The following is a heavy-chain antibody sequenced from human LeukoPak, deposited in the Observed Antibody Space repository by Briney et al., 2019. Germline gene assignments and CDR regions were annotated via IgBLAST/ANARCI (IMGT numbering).Heavy chain of an antibody. V-gene: IGHV3-23*01. J-gene: IGHJ4*02. CDR3: AKDGDIVLMVYAISYFDY. D-gene: IGHD2-8*01. CDR2: ISGSGGST. CDR1: GFTFSSYA. Sequence: GGSLRLSCAAPGFTFSSYAMSWVRQAPGKGLEWVSAISGSGGSTYYAESVKGRFTISRDNSKNTLYLQMNSLRAEDTAVYYCAKDGDIVLMVYAISYFDYWGQGTLVTVSS.